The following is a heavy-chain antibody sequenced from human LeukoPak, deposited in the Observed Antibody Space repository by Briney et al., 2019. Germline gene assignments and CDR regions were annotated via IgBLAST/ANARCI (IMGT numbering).Heavy chain of an antibody. CDR1: GGTFSSYA. CDR3: ARIGGWYVSGQYWFDP. CDR2: IIPIFGTV. D-gene: IGHD6-19*01. Sequence: ASVKVSCKASGGTFSSYAISWVRQAPGQGLEWMGGIIPIFGTVNYAQKFQGRVTITADESTSTAYMELSSLRSEDTAVYYCARIGGWYVSGQYWFDPWGQGTLVTVSS. V-gene: IGHV1-69*13. J-gene: IGHJ5*02.